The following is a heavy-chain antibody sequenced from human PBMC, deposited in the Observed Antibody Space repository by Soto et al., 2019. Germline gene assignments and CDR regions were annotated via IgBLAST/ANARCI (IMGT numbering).Heavy chain of an antibody. Sequence: GASVKVSCKASGYTFTNYDINWVRQATGQGLEWVGWMNPDSGNTDYAQEFQGRVTMTRNTSTSTAYMELSSLRSEDTAVYYCARGPGIYDSSGPPDYWGQGTLVTVSS. J-gene: IGHJ4*02. CDR3: ARGPGIYDSSGPPDY. CDR2: MNPDSGNT. V-gene: IGHV1-8*01. D-gene: IGHD3-22*01. CDR1: GYTFTNYD.